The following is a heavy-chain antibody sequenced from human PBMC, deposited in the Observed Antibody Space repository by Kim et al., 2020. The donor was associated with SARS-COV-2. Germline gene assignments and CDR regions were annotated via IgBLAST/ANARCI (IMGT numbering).Heavy chain of an antibody. CDR1: GGSISSSNW. V-gene: IGHV4-4*02. J-gene: IGHJ6*02. CDR2: IYHSGST. CDR3: AREVVRGADQLYYYYGMDV. D-gene: IGHD3-10*01. Sequence: SETLSLICAVSGGSISSSNWWSWVRQPPGKGLEWIGEIYHSGSTNYNPSLKSRVTISVDKSKNQFSLKLSSVTAADTAVYYCAREVVRGADQLYYYYGMDVWGQGTTVTVSS.